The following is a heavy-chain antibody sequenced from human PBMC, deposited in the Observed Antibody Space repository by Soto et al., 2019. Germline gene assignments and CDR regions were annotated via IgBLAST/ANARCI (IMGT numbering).Heavy chain of an antibody. CDR2: ISSSSSYI. Sequence: PGGSLRLSCAASGFTFSSYSMNWVRQAPGKGLEWVSSISSSSSYIYYADSVKGRFTISRDNAKNSLYLQMNSLRAEDTAVYYCAREEDSSSWYGYYCYVMEFWGQGTTVTVSS. V-gene: IGHV3-21*01. J-gene: IGHJ6*01. CDR3: AREEDSSSWYGYYCYVMEF. D-gene: IGHD6-13*01. CDR1: GFTFSSYS.